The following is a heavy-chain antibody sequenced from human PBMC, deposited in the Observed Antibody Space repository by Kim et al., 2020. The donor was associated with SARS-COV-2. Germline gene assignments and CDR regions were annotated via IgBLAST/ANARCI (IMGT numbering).Heavy chain of an antibody. J-gene: IGHJ4*02. CDR1: GYTFTTYY. CDR2: INLGGGST. D-gene: IGHD2-15*01. Sequence: ASVKVSCKASGYTFTTYYMHWVRQAPGQGLEWMGIINLGGGSTTYAPRFQGRVTMTRDTSMSTVYMELSSLRSEDTAVYYCARGHCGGSGCYVSTPFDYWGQGTLVTVSS. V-gene: IGHV1-46*01. CDR3: ARGHCGGSGCYVSTPFDY.